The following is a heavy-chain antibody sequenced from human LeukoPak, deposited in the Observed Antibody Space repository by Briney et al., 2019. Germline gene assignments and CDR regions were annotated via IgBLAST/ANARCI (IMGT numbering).Heavy chain of an antibody. CDR2: INPNSGGT. V-gene: IGHV1-2*02. CDR3: ARVISPRVGATFLDV. CDR1: GYTFTSYD. Sequence: ASVKVSCKASGYTFTSYDINWVRQATGQGLEWMGWINPNSGGTNYAQKFQGRVTMTRDTSISTAYMELSRLRSDDTAVYYCARVISPRVGATFLDVWGKGTTVTVSS. D-gene: IGHD1-26*01. J-gene: IGHJ6*04.